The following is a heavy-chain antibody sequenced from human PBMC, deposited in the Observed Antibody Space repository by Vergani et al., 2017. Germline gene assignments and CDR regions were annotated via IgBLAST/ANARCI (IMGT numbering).Heavy chain of an antibody. D-gene: IGHD1-26*01. CDR2: ISYDGSNK. V-gene: IGHV3-30-3*01. J-gene: IGHJ4*02. CDR3: ARDGGQWELDDY. CDR1: GGTFSSYA. Sequence: QVQLVQSGAEVKKPGSSVKVSCKASGGTFSSYAMHWVRQAPGKGLEWVAVISYDGSNKYYADSVKGRFTISRDNSKNTLYLQMNSLRAEDTAVYYCARDGGQWELDDYWGQGTLVTVSS.